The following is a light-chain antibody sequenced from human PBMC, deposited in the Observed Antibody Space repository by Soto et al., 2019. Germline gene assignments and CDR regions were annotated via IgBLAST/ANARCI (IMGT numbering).Light chain of an antibody. CDR2: EVS. J-gene: IGLJ7*01. CDR3: SSFRSGGTRVL. CDR1: SSDVGGYNY. V-gene: IGLV2-14*01. Sequence: QSALTQPASVSGSPGQSITISCTGTSSDVGGYNYVSWYQQHPGKAPKLMIYEVSNRPSGVSNRFSGSKSGNTASLTISGLQAEDEADYYCSSFRSGGTRVLFGGGTQLTVL.